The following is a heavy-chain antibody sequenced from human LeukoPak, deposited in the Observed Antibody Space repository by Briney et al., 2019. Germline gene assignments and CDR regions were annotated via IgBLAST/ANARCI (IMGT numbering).Heavy chain of an antibody. V-gene: IGHV3-21*01. Sequence: PGGSLRLSCAASGFTFSSYSMNWVRQAPGKGLEWVSSISSSSSYIYYADSVKGRFTISRDNAKNSLYLQMNSLRAEDTAVYYCASFGQRTGGSQGWYFDLWGRGTLVTVSS. J-gene: IGHJ2*01. CDR3: ASFGQRTGGSQGWYFDL. CDR1: GFTFSSYS. D-gene: IGHD7-27*01. CDR2: ISSSSSYI.